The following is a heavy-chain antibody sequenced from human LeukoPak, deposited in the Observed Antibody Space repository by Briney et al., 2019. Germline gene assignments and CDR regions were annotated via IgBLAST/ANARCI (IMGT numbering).Heavy chain of an antibody. CDR3: ARKAVAGNLFDY. D-gene: IGHD6-19*01. V-gene: IGHV1-2*02. J-gene: IGHJ4*02. CDR1: GYTFTRYG. Sequence: ASVKVSCKASGYTFTRYGISWVRQAPGQGLEWMGWINPNSGGTNYAQKFQGRVTMTRDTSISTAYMELSRLRSDDTAVYYCARKAVAGNLFDYWGQGTLVTVSS. CDR2: INPNSGGT.